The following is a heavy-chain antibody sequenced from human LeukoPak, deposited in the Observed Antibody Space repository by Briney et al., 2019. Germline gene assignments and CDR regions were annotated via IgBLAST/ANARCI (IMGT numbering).Heavy chain of an antibody. CDR2: ISYDGSNK. CDR1: GFTFSSYG. V-gene: IGHV3-30*03. Sequence: GGSLRLSCAASGFTFSSYGMHWVRQAPGKGLEWGAVISYDGSNKYYADSVKGRFTISRDNSKNTLYLQMNSLRAEDTAVYYCATLPGVAGTNYYYGMDVWGQGTTVTVSS. D-gene: IGHD6-19*01. J-gene: IGHJ6*02. CDR3: ATLPGVAGTNYYYGMDV.